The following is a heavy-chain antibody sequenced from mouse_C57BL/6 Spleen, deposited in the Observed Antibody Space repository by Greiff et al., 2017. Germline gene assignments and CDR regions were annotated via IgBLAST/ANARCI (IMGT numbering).Heavy chain of an antibody. V-gene: IGHV6-3*01. J-gene: IGHJ3*01. D-gene: IGHD2-1*01. CDR1: GFTFSNYW. Sequence: EVKLVESGGGLVQPGGSMKLSCVASGFTFSNYWMNWVRQSPEKGLEWVAQIRLKSDNYATHYAESVKGRFTISRDASKSSVYLQMNNLRAEDTGIYYCTPYGNYVTSFAFWGQGTLVTVSA. CDR3: TPYGNYVTSFAF. CDR2: IRLKSDNYAT.